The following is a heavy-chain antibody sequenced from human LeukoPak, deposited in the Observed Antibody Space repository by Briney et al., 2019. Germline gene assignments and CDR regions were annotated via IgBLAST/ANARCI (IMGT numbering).Heavy chain of an antibody. CDR3: ARDLIDYGSGSYYALGD. V-gene: IGHV3-53*01. D-gene: IGHD3-10*01. CDR1: GFSVSSNY. Sequence: PGGSLRLSCAASGFSVSSNYMSWVRQAPGKGLEWVSVIYSGGNTYYADSVKGRFTISRDNSKNTLYLQMNSLRAEDTAVYYCARDLIDYGSGSYYALGDWGQGTLVTVSS. J-gene: IGHJ4*02. CDR2: IYSGGNT.